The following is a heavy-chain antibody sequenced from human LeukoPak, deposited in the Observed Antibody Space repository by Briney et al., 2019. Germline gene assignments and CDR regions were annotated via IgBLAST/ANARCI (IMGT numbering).Heavy chain of an antibody. Sequence: SETLSLTCTVSGGSISSYYWSWIRQPPGKGLEWIGFIYYSGSTYYSPSLKSRVTISLDTSRNQFSLKLNSVTAADTAVYYCAKSNGYGLVDIWGQGTMVTVPS. V-gene: IGHV4-59*12. CDR2: IYYSGST. CDR1: GGSISSYY. D-gene: IGHD3-22*01. CDR3: AKSNGYGLVDI. J-gene: IGHJ3*02.